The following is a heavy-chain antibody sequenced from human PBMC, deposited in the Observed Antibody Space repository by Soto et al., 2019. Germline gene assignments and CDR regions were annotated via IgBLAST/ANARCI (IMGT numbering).Heavy chain of an antibody. V-gene: IGHV4-59*02. CDR2: LYLGGNT. CDR3: TRVATGMVNSWWFDS. CDR1: GGSVSGYY. J-gene: IGHJ5*01. D-gene: IGHD1-1*01. Sequence: PSETLSLTCTASGGSVSGYYWSWIRQPPGKGLEWIGYLYLGGNTKYNPSLQSRVTISIDTSKNQFSLKLRTVSAADTAFYYCTRVATGMVNSWWFDSWAPGALVAVFS.